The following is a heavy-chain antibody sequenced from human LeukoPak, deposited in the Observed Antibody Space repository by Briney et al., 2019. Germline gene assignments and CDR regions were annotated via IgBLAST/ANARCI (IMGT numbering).Heavy chain of an antibody. CDR3: ARDQSGGWFDP. D-gene: IGHD2-15*01. Sequence: GGSLRLSCAASGFTFDDYGMSWARQAPGKGLEWVSGINWSGGSTGYADSVKGRFTISRDNAKNSLYLQMNSLRAEDTALYYCARDQSGGWFDPWGQGTLVTVSS. V-gene: IGHV3-20*04. CDR1: GFTFDDYG. CDR2: INWSGGST. J-gene: IGHJ5*02.